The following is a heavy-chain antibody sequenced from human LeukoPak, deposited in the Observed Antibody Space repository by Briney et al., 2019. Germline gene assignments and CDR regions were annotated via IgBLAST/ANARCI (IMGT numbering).Heavy chain of an antibody. CDR3: ARDLGSWDDY. D-gene: IGHD6-13*01. V-gene: IGHV4-4*07. J-gene: IGHJ4*02. Sequence: ELIGRIYTSGSTNYNPSLKSRVTMSVDTSKNQFSLKLSSVTAADTAVYYCARDLGSWDDYWGQGTLVTVSS. CDR2: IYTSGST.